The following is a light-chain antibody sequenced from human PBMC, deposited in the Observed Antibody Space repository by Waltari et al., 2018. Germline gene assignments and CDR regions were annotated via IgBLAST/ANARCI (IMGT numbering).Light chain of an antibody. J-gene: IGKJ2*01. CDR3: HQYYRTPLT. V-gene: IGKV4-1*01. CDR2: WAS. Sequence: DIVMTQSPDSLAVSLGERGTINCKSSQNILYTSNNQNSLAWYQQKPGQPPKLLIYWASTRESGVPDRFSGSGSGTDFTLTISSLQAEDVAVYYCHQYYRTPLTFGQGTKLEIK. CDR1: QNILYTSNNQNS.